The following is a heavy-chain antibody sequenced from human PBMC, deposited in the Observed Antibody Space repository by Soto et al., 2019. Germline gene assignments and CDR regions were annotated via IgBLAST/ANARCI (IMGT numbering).Heavy chain of an antibody. J-gene: IGHJ4*02. V-gene: IGHV3-15*01. CDR1: GFTFRNAW. CDR2: IKSTSDGGTT. CDR3: TTDWFDSSGYYAY. Sequence: EVPLVESGGGLVKPGGSLRLSCAASGFTFRNAWMNWVRQAPGKGLEWVGRIKSTSDGGTTDYAAPVKGRFIVSRDDSTYTVYLQINSLITEDTAVYYCTTDWFDSSGYYAYWGQGTLVSVSS. D-gene: IGHD3-22*01.